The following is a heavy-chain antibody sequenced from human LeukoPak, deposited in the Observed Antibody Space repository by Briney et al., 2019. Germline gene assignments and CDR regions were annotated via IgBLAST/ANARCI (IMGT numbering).Heavy chain of an antibody. CDR1: GGSISSGGYY. CDR3: ATAPYYYDSSGYSADFDY. D-gene: IGHD3-22*01. CDR2: IYYSGST. J-gene: IGHJ4*02. V-gene: IGHV4-31*03. Sequence: SETLSLTCTVSGGSISSGGYYWSWIRQHPGKGLEWIGYIYYSGSTYYNPSLKSRVTISVDTSKNQFSLKLSSVTAADTAVYYCATAPYYYDSSGYSADFDYWGQGTLVTVSS.